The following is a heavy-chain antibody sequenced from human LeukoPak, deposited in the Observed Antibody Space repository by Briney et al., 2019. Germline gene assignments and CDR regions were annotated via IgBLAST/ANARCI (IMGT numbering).Heavy chain of an antibody. V-gene: IGHV1-2*02. CDR3: AKNLGAVAATNWFDP. CDR2: INPNSGGT. D-gene: IGHD6-19*01. CDR1: GYTFTGYY. J-gene: IGHJ5*02. Sequence: ASVKVSCKASGYTFTGYYLHWVRQAPGQGLEWMGWINPNSGGTNYAQKFQGRVTMTRDTSITTAYMELSRLRSDDTAVHYCAKNLGAVAATNWFDPWGQGTLVTVSS.